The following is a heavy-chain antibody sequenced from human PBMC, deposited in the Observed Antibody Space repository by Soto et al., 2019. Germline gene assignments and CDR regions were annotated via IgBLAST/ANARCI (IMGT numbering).Heavy chain of an antibody. J-gene: IGHJ4*02. Sequence: QVQLQESGPGLVKPSETLSLTCTVSGGSISSYYWSWIRQPPGKGLEWIGYIYYSGSTNYNPSLKRRVTISVDTSKNQFSLKLSSVTAADTAVYYCARDSIAAAGLFDYWGQGNLVTVSS. V-gene: IGHV4-59*01. CDR1: GGSISSYY. CDR2: IYYSGST. D-gene: IGHD6-13*01. CDR3: ARDSIAAAGLFDY.